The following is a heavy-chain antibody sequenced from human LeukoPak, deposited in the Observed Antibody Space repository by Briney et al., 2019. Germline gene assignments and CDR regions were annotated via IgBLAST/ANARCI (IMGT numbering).Heavy chain of an antibody. CDR2: IYYSGST. V-gene: IGHV4-59*11. Sequence: SETLSLTCTVSGGSISSHYWSWIRQPPGKGLEWIGYIYYSGSTNYNPSLKSRVTISVDTSKNQFSLKLSSVTAADTAVYYCARTLDDYVWGSNWFDPWGQGTLVTVSS. J-gene: IGHJ5*02. CDR3: ARTLDDYVWGSNWFDP. D-gene: IGHD3-16*01. CDR1: GGSISSHY.